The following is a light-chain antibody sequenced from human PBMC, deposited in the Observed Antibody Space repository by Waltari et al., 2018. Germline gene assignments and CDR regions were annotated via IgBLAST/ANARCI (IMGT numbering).Light chain of an antibody. V-gene: IGKV2-29*02. Sequence: DIVMTQTPLSLSVTPGQPASISCKSSESLLFSNGKTYMYWFLQRPGQSPTLLIYEVSSRLSGVPDRFSGSGSGTDFTLKISRVEAEDVGIYYCMQGIHLPLTFGGGTKVEIK. CDR3: MQGIHLPLT. CDR1: ESLLFSNGKTY. CDR2: EVS. J-gene: IGKJ4*01.